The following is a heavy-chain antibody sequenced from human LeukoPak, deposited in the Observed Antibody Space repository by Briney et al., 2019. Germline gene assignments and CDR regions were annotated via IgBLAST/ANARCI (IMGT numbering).Heavy chain of an antibody. V-gene: IGHV3-9*03. D-gene: IGHD3-9*01. CDR2: ISWNSGSI. CDR1: GFTFDDYA. Sequence: GGSLRLSCAAPGFTFDDYAMHWVRQAPGKGLEWVSGISWNSGSIGYADSVKGRFTISRDNAKNSLYLQMNSLRAEDMALYYCAKGQDYDILTGYQYWGQGTLVTVSS. J-gene: IGHJ4*02. CDR3: AKGQDYDILTGYQY.